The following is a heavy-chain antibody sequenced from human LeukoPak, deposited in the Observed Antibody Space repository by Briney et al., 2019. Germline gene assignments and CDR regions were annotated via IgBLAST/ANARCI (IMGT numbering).Heavy chain of an antibody. CDR1: GGSISSYY. V-gene: IGHV4-59*01. CDR2: IYYSGST. J-gene: IGHJ4*02. D-gene: IGHD2-2*01. CDR3: AREEPAAMVIDY. Sequence: SETLSLTCTVSGGSISSYYWSWIRQPPGKGLEGIGYIYYSGSTNYNPSLKSRVTISVDTSKNQYSLKLCAVASADTAVYYCAREEPAAMVIDYWGQGTLVTVSS.